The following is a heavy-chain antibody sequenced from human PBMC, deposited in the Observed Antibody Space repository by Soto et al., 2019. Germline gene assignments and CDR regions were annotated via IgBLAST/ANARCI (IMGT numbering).Heavy chain of an antibody. CDR3: ARDLWGYCGTDCYPLDV. V-gene: IGHV4-61*08. J-gene: IGHJ6*02. Sequence: SETLSLTCAVSGGSISSGGYYWSWIRQPPGKGLECIGYMYNTGSTVYNPPFKSRVTISVYSSKNQFSLKLNSVTAADTAVYYCARDLWGYCGTDCYPLDVWGQGTTVTVSS. D-gene: IGHD2-21*02. CDR2: MYNTGST. CDR1: GGSISSGGYY.